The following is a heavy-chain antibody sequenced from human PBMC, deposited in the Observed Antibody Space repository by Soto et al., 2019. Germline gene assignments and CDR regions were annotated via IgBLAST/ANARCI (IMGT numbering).Heavy chain of an antibody. V-gene: IGHV4-38-2*01. J-gene: IGHJ5*02. CDR3: ARVQTTVVFNWFDP. CDR1: GYSISSGYY. D-gene: IGHD4-17*01. CDR2: IYHSGST. Sequence: SETLSLTCAVSGYSISSGYYLGWILQPPGKGLEWIGSIYHSGSTYYNPSLKSRVTISVDTSKNQFSLKLSSVTAADTAVYYCARVQTTVVFNWFDPWGQGTLVTVSS.